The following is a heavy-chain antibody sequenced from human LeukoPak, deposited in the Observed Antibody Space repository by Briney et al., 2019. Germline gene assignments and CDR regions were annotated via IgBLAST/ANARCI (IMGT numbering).Heavy chain of an antibody. CDR1: GGTFISYA. V-gene: IGHV1-69*05. CDR2: IIPIFGTA. CDR3: ARGRALRKWFDP. Sequence: ASVKVSCKASGGTFISYAISWVRQAPGQGLEWMGGIIPIFGTANYAQKFQGRVTITTDESTSTAYMELSSLRSEDTAVYYCARGRALRKWFDPWGQGTLVTVSS. J-gene: IGHJ5*02.